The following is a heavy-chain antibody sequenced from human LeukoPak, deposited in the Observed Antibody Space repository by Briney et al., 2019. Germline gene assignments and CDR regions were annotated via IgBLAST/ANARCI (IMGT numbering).Heavy chain of an antibody. Sequence: PSETLSLTCTVSGDSITSSAFYWGWLRQAPGKGLEWIGNIFHGGNTHYNPSLKSRVSISVDRSKNQVSLNLSSVTAADTALYYCAKQGRQISFGGVVAIAPFDIWGQGTMVTVSS. CDR3: AKQGRQISFGGVVAIAPFDI. CDR2: IFHGGNT. J-gene: IGHJ3*02. D-gene: IGHD3-16*02. V-gene: IGHV4-39*01. CDR1: GDSITSSAFY.